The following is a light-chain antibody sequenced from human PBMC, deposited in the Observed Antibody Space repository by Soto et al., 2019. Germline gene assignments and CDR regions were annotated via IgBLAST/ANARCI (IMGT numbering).Light chain of an antibody. V-gene: IGLV2-14*03. J-gene: IGLJ2*01. CDR2: DVS. CDR3: SSYXXXXXVV. Sequence: QSALTQPASVSGSPGQSITISCTGTSSDVGGYNYVSWYQQHPGKAPKLMIYDVSNRPSGVSNRFSGSKSGNTASLTISGLQAEDEADYYCSSYXXXXXVVFGXGT. CDR1: SSDVGGYNY.